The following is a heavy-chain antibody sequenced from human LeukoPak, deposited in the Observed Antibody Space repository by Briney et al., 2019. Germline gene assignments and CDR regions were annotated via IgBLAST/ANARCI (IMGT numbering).Heavy chain of an antibody. CDR2: MNEDGSEK. CDR1: GFTCSKSW. D-gene: IGHD3-16*01. Sequence: GGSLRLSCAASGFTCSKSWMSWVRQAPGKGLEWVANMNEDGSEKDYVDSVKGRFTISRDNARKSLYLQMSSLRAEDTAVYYCATYSHWVAGDVWGQGTTVTVSS. J-gene: IGHJ6*02. V-gene: IGHV3-7*01. CDR3: ATYSHWVAGDV.